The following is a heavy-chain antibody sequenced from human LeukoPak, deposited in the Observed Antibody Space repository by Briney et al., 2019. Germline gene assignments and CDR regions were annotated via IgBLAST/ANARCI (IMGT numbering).Heavy chain of an antibody. Sequence: GGSLRLSCAASGFTFSRYWMSWVRQAPGKGLEWVSNIRQDGSEKHYLDSVKGRITISRDNAKNSLYLQMNSLRVEDTAVYYCARWGSELPDDAFDIWGQGTMVTVSS. CDR1: GFTFSRYW. CDR2: IRQDGSEK. J-gene: IGHJ3*02. D-gene: IGHD6-25*01. V-gene: IGHV3-7*01. CDR3: ARWGSELPDDAFDI.